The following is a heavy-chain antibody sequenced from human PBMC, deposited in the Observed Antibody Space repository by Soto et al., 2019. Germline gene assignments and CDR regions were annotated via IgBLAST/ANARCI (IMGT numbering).Heavy chain of an antibody. J-gene: IGHJ1*01. V-gene: IGHV3-48*01. CDR2: ISSDSSNI. D-gene: IGHD5-12*01. Sequence: EVQLVESGGDLVQPGGSLRLSCAASGFSFSTYGMNWVRQAPGKGLDWLSPISSDSSNIHYADSVRGRFTISRDNARNLLYLQMNNLRPEDTAVYYGAREWISWGQGTLVTVSS. CDR3: AREWIS. CDR1: GFSFSTYG.